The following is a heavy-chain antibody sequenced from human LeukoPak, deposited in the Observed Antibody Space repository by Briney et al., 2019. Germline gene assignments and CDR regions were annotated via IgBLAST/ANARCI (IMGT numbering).Heavy chain of an antibody. CDR2: FQPDKSDT. V-gene: IGHV5-51*01. Sequence: GESLKISCKDSGYSFSTNWIGWVRQMPGKGLEWMGFFQPDKSDTRYSPSFQGQVTISADKSISTAYLQWSSLKASDTAMYYCARQSVVTAHNDYWGQGTLVTVSS. CDR1: GYSFSTNW. CDR3: ARQSVVTAHNDY. D-gene: IGHD2-21*02. J-gene: IGHJ4*02.